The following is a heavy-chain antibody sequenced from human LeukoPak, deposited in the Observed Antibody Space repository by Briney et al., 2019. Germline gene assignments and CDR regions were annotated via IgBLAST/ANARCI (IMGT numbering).Heavy chain of an antibody. CDR1: GFTFSNYA. Sequence: GGSLRLSCAASGFTFSNYAMSWVRQAPGKELEWVSAMSDSGATIYYADSVKGRFTISRDNSKNTLYLQMNSLRAEDTAVYYCAKGFTPDYWGQGTLVTVSS. CDR2: MSDSGATI. J-gene: IGHJ4*02. V-gene: IGHV3-23*01. CDR3: AKGFTPDY.